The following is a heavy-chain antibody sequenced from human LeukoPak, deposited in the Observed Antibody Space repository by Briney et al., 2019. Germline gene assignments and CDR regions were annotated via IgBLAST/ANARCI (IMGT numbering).Heavy chain of an antibody. J-gene: IGHJ4*02. Sequence: GGSLRLSCAASGSIFSSYWMSWVRQAPGRGLEWVANIKQDGSERYYVDSVKGRFTISRDNAKNSLYLQMNSLTTEDTAVYYCAREAYRDASVDYWGQGTLVTVSS. CDR3: AREAYRDASVDY. CDR1: GSIFSSYW. CDR2: IKQDGSER. V-gene: IGHV3-7*05. D-gene: IGHD3-10*01.